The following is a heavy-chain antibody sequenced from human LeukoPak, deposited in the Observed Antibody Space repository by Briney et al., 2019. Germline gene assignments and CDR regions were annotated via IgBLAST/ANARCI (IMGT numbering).Heavy chain of an antibody. V-gene: IGHV1-46*01. Sequence: ASVKVSCKASGYTFTSNYIHWVRQAPGQGLEWMGMIYPRDGSTSYAQKFQGRVTMTRDTSTSTVYMELGSLRSEDTAVYYCASPVGAHQWLGYWGQGTLVTVSS. CDR3: ASPVGAHQWLGY. CDR1: GYTFTSNY. D-gene: IGHD1-26*01. CDR2: IYPRDGST. J-gene: IGHJ4*02.